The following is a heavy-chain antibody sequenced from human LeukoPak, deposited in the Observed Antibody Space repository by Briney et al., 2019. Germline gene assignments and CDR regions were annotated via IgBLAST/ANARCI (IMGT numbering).Heavy chain of an antibody. D-gene: IGHD6-6*01. V-gene: IGHV1-2*02. CDR2: INPTGGT. CDR1: GYTFTGHY. Sequence: ASVKVSCKASGYTFTGHYMNWVRLAPGQGLEWMGWINPTGGTTYAQKFQDRVTMTRDTSINTAYMELSGLRSDDTAVYYCARDLGWSSSHWGQGTMVTVSS. J-gene: IGHJ4*02. CDR3: ARDLGWSSSH.